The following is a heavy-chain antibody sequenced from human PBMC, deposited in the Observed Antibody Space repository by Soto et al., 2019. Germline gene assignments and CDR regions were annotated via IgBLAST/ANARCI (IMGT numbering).Heavy chain of an antibody. V-gene: IGHV4-59*01. CDR3: ARDGGYNPSGSYYYYYGMDV. J-gene: IGHJ6*02. D-gene: IGHD5-12*01. CDR2: IYYSGST. CDR1: GGSISSYY. Sequence: PSETLSLTCTVSGGSISSYYWSWIRQPPGKGLEWIGYIYYSGSTNYNPSLKSRVTIPVDTSKNQFSLKLSSVTAADTAVYYCARDGGYNPSGSYYYYYGMDVWGQGTTVTVSS.